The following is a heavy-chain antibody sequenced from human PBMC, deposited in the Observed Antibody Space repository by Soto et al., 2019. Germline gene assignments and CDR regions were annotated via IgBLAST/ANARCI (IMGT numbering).Heavy chain of an antibody. CDR1: GFTFSSYA. Sequence: PGGSLRLSCAASGFTFSSYAMSWVRQAPGKGLEWVSAISGSGGSTYYADSVKGRFTISRDNSKNTLYLQMNSLRAEDTAVYYCEKLHPYYDFWSGLDYWGQGTLVTVSS. J-gene: IGHJ4*02. D-gene: IGHD3-3*01. V-gene: IGHV3-23*01. CDR3: EKLHPYYDFWSGLDY. CDR2: ISGSGGST.